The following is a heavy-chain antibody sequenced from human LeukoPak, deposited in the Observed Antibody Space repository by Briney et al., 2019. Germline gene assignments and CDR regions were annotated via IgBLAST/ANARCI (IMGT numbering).Heavy chain of an antibody. CDR3: AAPAAGTGRGFQH. J-gene: IGHJ1*01. V-gene: IGHV4-34*01. CDR2: INHSGST. D-gene: IGHD6-13*01. CDR1: GGSFSGYY. Sequence: SETLSLTCAVYGGSFSGYYWSWIRQPPGKGLEWIGEINHSGSTNYNPSLKSRVTISVDTSKNQVSLKLSSVTAADTAVYYCAAPAAGTGRGFQHWGQGTLVTVSS.